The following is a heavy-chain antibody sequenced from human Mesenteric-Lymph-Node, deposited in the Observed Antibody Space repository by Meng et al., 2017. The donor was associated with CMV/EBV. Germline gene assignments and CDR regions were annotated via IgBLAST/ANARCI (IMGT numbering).Heavy chain of an antibody. Sequence: KVSCKGSGYSFTSYWIGWVRQMPGKGLEWMGIIYPGDSDTRYSPSFQGQVTISADKSISTAYLQWSSLKASDTAMYYCARQKSSYYNGMDVWGQGTTVTVSS. D-gene: IGHD5/OR15-5a*01. V-gene: IGHV5-51*01. CDR2: IYPGDSDT. J-gene: IGHJ6*02. CDR3: ARQKSSYYNGMDV. CDR1: GYSFTSYW.